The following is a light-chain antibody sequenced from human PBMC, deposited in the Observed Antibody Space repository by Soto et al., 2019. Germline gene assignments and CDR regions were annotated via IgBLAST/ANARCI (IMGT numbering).Light chain of an antibody. Sequence: QSALTQPASVSGSPGQSITISCTGTSSDVGTYNLVSWYQQHPGRAPKLIIYEVDSRTSGISDRFSGSKSGNTASLTISGLQPEDEADYYCSSFTSGSLYVFGTGTKLTVL. CDR2: EVD. J-gene: IGLJ1*01. CDR1: SSDVGTYNL. CDR3: SSFTSGSLYV. V-gene: IGLV2-14*02.